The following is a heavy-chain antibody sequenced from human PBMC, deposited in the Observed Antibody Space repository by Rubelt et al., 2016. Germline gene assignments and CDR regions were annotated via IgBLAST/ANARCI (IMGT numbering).Heavy chain of an antibody. CDR3: ARFAIGGHSSGYLFDY. CDR2: INPNSGGT. D-gene: IGHD3-22*01. Sequence: QVQLVQSGAEVKKPGASVKVSCKASGYTFTGYYMHWVRQAPGQGLEWMGWINPNSGGTNYAQKLQGRVTMIRDTSISTAYMELGRLRSDDTAVYYCARFAIGGHSSGYLFDYWGQGTLVTVSS. CDR1: GYTFTGYY. J-gene: IGHJ4*02. V-gene: IGHV1-2*02.